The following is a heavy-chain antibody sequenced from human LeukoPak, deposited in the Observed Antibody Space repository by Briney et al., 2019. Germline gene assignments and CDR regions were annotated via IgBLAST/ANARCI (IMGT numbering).Heavy chain of an antibody. D-gene: IGHD2-15*01. CDR1: GYTFTSYA. J-gene: IGHJ5*02. Sequence: ASVTVSCKASGYTFTSYAMHWVRQAPGQRFEWMGWINAGNGNTKYSQNFQGRVSITRDTSASTVYMELSSLRSEDTAVYYCARSRDCSGGSCFNWFDPWGQGTPVTVSS. V-gene: IGHV1-3*01. CDR3: ARSRDCSGGSCFNWFDP. CDR2: INAGNGNT.